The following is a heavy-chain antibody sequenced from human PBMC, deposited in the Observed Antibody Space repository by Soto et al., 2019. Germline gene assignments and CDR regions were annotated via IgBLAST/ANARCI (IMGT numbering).Heavy chain of an antibody. Sequence: QVQLQESGPGLVKPSETLSLTCTVSGDSVRSGIYYWSWIRQPPGKRLELIGFIDYSGSTNHNPSLKSRVTISIDTSKNQSSLKLKSVTAADTAVYYCARVGYHSSDYLSKWFDPWGQGTLVTVSS. J-gene: IGHJ5*02. CDR3: ARVGYHSSDYLSKWFDP. D-gene: IGHD3-22*01. CDR2: IDYSGST. CDR1: GDSVRSGIYY. V-gene: IGHV4-61*01.